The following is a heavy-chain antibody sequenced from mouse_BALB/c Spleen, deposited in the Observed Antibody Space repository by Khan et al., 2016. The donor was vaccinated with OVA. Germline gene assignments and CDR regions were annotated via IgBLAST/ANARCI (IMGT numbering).Heavy chain of an antibody. D-gene: IGHD2-3*01. CDR3: ARDDWFTY. CDR2: ISSGGNT. V-gene: IGHV5-6-5*01. CDR1: GFTFSNYA. J-gene: IGHJ3*01. Sequence: EVELVESGGGLVKPGGSLKLSCAASGFTFSNYAMSWVRQTPEKRLEWVASISSGGNTYYPDSVKGRFTISRDNARNILYLQMSSRRSEDTAMYYCARDDWFTYWGQGTLVTVSA.